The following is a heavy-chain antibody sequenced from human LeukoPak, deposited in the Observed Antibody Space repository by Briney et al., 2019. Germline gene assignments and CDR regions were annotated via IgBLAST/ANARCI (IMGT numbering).Heavy chain of an antibody. D-gene: IGHD3-3*01. CDR1: GFTFSGYW. Sequence: GGSLRLFCVTSGFTFSGYWMHWVRQGPEKGLELVSRIDNDGHGIIYADSVKGRFTTSRDNVKNTLYLQMNSLRVEDTAVYYCAAGGGWDPSFGVVTHIDAWGKGTTVVVS. CDR3: AAGGGWDPSFGVVTHIDA. CDR2: IDNDGHGI. J-gene: IGHJ6*03. V-gene: IGHV3-74*01.